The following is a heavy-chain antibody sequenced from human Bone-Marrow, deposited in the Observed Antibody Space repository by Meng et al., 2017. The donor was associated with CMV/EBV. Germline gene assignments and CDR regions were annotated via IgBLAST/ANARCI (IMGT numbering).Heavy chain of an antibody. CDR2: INTIGSST. Sequence: GGSLRLSCVASGFTFNDYWMHWVRQGPGRVLIWVARINTIGSSTIYADSVKGRFTISRDNAKNSLYLQMNSLRAEDTAVYYCTRVYNWDAFDIWGQGTMDTVSS. J-gene: IGHJ3*02. V-gene: IGHV3-74*01. D-gene: IGHD1-20*01. CDR1: GFTFNDYW. CDR3: TRVYNWDAFDI.